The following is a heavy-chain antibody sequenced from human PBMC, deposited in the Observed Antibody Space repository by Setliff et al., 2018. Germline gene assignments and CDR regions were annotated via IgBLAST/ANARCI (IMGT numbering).Heavy chain of an antibody. V-gene: IGHV4-39*02. CDR3: ARDPGYPSGVAGGFDT. J-gene: IGHJ3*02. CDR1: GGSITSGRYY. Sequence: KPSETLSLTCTVSGGSITSGRYYWGWIRQPPGQGLEWIASIHYSENTYYNPSLKTRVTISVDTSKNQFSLILTSVTAADTAVYYCARDPGYPSGVAGGFDTWGQGTTVTVSS. D-gene: IGHD2-2*03. CDR2: IHYSENT.